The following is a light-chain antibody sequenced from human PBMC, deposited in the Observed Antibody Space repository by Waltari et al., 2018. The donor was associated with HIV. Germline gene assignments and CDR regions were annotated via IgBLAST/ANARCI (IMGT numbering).Light chain of an antibody. CDR3: QQRSNWPPWT. CDR1: QSVSSY. J-gene: IGKJ1*01. CDR2: DAS. V-gene: IGKV3-11*01. Sequence: EIVLTQSPATLAWSPGERATLSCRASQSVSSYLAWYHQKPGQAPRLLIYDASNRATGIPARFSGSGSGTDVTLTISSLEPEDFAVYYCQQRSNWPPWTFGQGTKVEIK.